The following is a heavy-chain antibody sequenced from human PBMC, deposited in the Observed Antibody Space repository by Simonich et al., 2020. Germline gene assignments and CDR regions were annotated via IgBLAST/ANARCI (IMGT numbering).Heavy chain of an antibody. CDR2: INNSGSP. CDR3: ARGKGWKNAFDI. J-gene: IGHJ3*02. CDR1: GGSFSGYY. Sequence: QVQLQQWGAGLLKPSETLSLTCAVYGGSFSGYYWSWIRQPPGKGLEGIGEINNSGSPNYNPSLKSRVTISVDTSKNQFSLKLSSVTAADTAVYYCARGKGWKNAFDIWGQGTMVTVSS. D-gene: IGHD1-1*01. V-gene: IGHV4-34*01.